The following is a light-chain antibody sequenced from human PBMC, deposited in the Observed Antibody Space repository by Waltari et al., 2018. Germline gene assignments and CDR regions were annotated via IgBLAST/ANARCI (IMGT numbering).Light chain of an antibody. CDR3: QKYGTLPAT. CDR1: QSVRRT. CDR2: DAS. V-gene: IGKV3-20*01. J-gene: IGKJ1*01. Sequence: EVVLTQSPGTLSLSPGERATLSCRASQSVRRTLAWYQQKPGQAPRLLIYDASSRAAGIPDRFRGSGSGTDFSLTISRLEPEDFAVYYCQKYGTLPATFGQGTKVEIK.